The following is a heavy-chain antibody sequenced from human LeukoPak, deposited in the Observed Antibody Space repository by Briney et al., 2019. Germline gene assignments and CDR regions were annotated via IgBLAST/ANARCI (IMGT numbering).Heavy chain of an antibody. J-gene: IGHJ6*02. Sequence: ASVKVSCKASGYTFTSYDINWVRQATGQGLECMGWMNPNSGNTGYAQKFQGRVTMTRNTSISTAYMELSSLRSEDTAVYYCARRVDWNYYCYYYYGMDVWGQGTTVTVSS. D-gene: IGHD1-7*01. CDR1: GYTFTSYD. V-gene: IGHV1-8*01. CDR2: MNPNSGNT. CDR3: ARRVDWNYYCYYYYGMDV.